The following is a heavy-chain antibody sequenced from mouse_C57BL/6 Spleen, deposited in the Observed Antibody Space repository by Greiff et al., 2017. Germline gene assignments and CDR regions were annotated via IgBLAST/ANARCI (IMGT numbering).Heavy chain of an antibody. D-gene: IGHD2-5*01. CDR3: ARHEGTYYSNPAWFAY. Sequence: VQLQQSGAELVKPGASVKLSCKASGYTFTEYTIHWVQQRSGQGLEWIGWFYPGSGSIKYNEKFKDKATLTADKSSSTVYMELSRLTSEDSAVYFCARHEGTYYSNPAWFAYWGQGTLVTVSA. V-gene: IGHV1-62-2*01. CDR1: GYTFTEYT. CDR2: FYPGSGSI. J-gene: IGHJ3*01.